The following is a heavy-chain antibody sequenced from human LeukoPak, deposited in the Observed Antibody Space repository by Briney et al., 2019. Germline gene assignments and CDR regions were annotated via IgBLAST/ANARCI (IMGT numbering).Heavy chain of an antibody. Sequence: SETLSLTCAVYGGSFSGYYWSWIRQPPVKGLEWIGEINHSGSTNYNPSLKSRVTISVDTSKNQFSLKLSSVTAADTAVYYCARGRGIAAAGYNDYWGQGTLVTVSS. CDR1: GGSFSGYY. V-gene: IGHV4-34*01. CDR3: ARGRGIAAAGYNDY. CDR2: INHSGST. J-gene: IGHJ4*02. D-gene: IGHD6-13*01.